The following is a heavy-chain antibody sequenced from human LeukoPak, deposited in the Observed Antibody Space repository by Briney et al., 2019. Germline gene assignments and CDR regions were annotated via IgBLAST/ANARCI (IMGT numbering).Heavy chain of an antibody. J-gene: IGHJ5*02. V-gene: IGHV1-8*01. CDR2: MNPNSGNT. D-gene: IGHD1-26*01. Sequence: ASVKVSCKASGYTFTSYDINWVRQATGQGLEWMGGMNPNSGNTGYAQKFQGRVTMTRNTSISTAYMELSSLRSEDTAVYYCARAKSGSYGSNWFDPWGQGTLVTVSS. CDR1: GYTFTSYD. CDR3: ARAKSGSYGSNWFDP.